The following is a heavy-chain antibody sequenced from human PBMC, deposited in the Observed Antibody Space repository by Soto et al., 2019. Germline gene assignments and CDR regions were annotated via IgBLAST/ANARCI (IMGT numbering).Heavy chain of an antibody. CDR3: AKDLHWLAPYYYYGMDV. CDR1: GFTFSSYG. Sequence: LRLSCAASGFTFSSYGMHWVRQAPGKGLEWVAVISYDGSNKYYADSVKGRFTISRDNSKNTLYLQMNSLRAEDTAVYYCAKDLHWLAPYYYYGMDVWGQGTTVTVSS. CDR2: ISYDGSNK. D-gene: IGHD6-19*01. V-gene: IGHV3-30*18. J-gene: IGHJ6*02.